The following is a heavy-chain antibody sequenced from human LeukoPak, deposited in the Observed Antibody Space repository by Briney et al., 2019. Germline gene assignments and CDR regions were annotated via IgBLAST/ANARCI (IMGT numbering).Heavy chain of an antibody. Sequence: ASVKVSCKAFGYGFTSYYIHWVRQAPGQGLEWMGITNPSVGGTTYARKFQGRVTMTRDTSTSTVYMELSSLRSEDTAVYYCARHGSGRYYPAEGRVDYWGQGTLVTVSS. CDR3: ARHGSGRYYPAEGRVDY. J-gene: IGHJ4*02. CDR2: TNPSVGGT. CDR1: GYGFTSYY. V-gene: IGHV1-46*03. D-gene: IGHD3-10*01.